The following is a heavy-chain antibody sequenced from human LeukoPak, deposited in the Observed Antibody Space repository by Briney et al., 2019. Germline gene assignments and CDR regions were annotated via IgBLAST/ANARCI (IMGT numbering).Heavy chain of an antibody. V-gene: IGHV1-18*01. J-gene: IGHJ6*03. D-gene: IGHD2-15*01. CDR1: GYTFTSYG. Sequence: ASVKVSCKASGYTFTSYGFSWVRQAPGQGLEWMGWISAYNGNTNYAQKLQGRVTMTTDTSTSTAYMELRSLRSDDTAVYYCARTRSGGPYYYYYMDVWGKGTTVTVSS. CDR2: ISAYNGNT. CDR3: ARTRSGGPYYYYYMDV.